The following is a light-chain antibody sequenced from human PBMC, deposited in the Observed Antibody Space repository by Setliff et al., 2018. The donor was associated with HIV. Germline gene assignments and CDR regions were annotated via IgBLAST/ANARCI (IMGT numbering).Light chain of an antibody. CDR1: SSDVGGYNL. V-gene: IGLV2-23*02. CDR2: EVT. Sequence: QSALTQPASVSGSPGQSITISCTGTSSDVGGYNLVSWYQHHPGKAPKVMIYEVTKRPSGVSNHFSGSKSGNTASLTISGLQAEDEADYYCCSYAGSSTSMVFGGGTKVTVL. J-gene: IGLJ2*01. CDR3: CSYAGSSTSMV.